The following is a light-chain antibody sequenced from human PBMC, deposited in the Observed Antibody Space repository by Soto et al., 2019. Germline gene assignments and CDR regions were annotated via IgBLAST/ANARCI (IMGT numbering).Light chain of an antibody. CDR2: EIN. Sequence: SELTQPASASGAPGQSVTISCTGTSSDVGAYDYVSWYQQHPGKAPKLMIYEINKRPSGVPDRFSGSKSGNTASLTVSGLQAEDEADYYCSSFAGSNNFPYVFGTGTKVTVL. J-gene: IGLJ1*01. CDR1: SSDVGAYDY. V-gene: IGLV2-8*01. CDR3: SSFAGSNNFPYV.